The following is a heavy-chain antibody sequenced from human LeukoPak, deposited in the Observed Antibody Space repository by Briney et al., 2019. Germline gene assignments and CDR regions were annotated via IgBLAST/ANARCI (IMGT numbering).Heavy chain of an antibody. Sequence: PGGSLRLSCAASGFTFSSYWMSWVRQAPGKGLEWVAKIKQDGSEKYYGDSVKGRFTISRDNAKNSLYLQMNSLRAEDTAVYYCAREAGSGSYPPRWGQGTLVTVSS. CDR2: IKQDGSEK. CDR3: AREAGSGSYPPR. CDR1: GFTFSSYW. V-gene: IGHV3-7*01. D-gene: IGHD3-10*01. J-gene: IGHJ4*02.